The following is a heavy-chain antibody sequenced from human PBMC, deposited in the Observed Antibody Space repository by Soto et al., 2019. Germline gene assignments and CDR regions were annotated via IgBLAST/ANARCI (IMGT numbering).Heavy chain of an antibody. J-gene: IGHJ6*02. V-gene: IGHV3-30-3*01. D-gene: IGHD4-17*01. Sequence: QVQLVESGGGVVQPGRSLRLSCAASGFTFSSYAMHWVRQAPGKGLEWVAVISYVGSNKYYAHSVKGRFTISRDNSKNPLYRQMNSLRAEDTGVYYGARELHRLRYYCGMDVWGQGTTVTVSS. CDR1: GFTFSSYA. CDR2: ISYVGSNK. CDR3: ARELHRLRYYCGMDV.